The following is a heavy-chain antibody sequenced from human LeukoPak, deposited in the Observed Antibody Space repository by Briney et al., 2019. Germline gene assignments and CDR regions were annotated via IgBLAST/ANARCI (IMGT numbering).Heavy chain of an antibody. J-gene: IGHJ4*02. CDR1: GGSISSGSYY. CDR3: ARDPGSVGAALGLDY. D-gene: IGHD3-3*01. V-gene: IGHV4-61*02. Sequence: PSETLSLTCTVSGGSISSGSYYWSWIRQPAGKGLEWIGRIYTSGSTNYNPSLKSRVTISVDTSKNQFSLKLSSVTAADTAVYYCARDPGSVGAALGLDYWGQGTLVTVSS. CDR2: IYTSGST.